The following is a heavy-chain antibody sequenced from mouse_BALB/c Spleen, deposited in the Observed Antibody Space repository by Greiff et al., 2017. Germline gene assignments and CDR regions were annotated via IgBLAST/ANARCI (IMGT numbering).Heavy chain of an antibody. CDR3: TPYDGYFEGFAY. J-gene: IGHJ3*01. Sequence: QVQLKQSGAELVKPGASVKLSCKASGYTFTSYYMYWVKQRPGQGLEWIGEINPSNGGTNFNEKFKSKATLTVDKSSSTAYMQLSSLTSEDSAVYYCTPYDGYFEGFAYWGQGTLVTVSA. V-gene: IGHV1S81*02. CDR1: GYTFTSYY. CDR2: INPSNGGT. D-gene: IGHD2-3*01.